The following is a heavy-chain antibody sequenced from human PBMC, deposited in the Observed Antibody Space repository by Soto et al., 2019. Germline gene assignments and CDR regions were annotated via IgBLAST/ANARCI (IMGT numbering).Heavy chain of an antibody. J-gene: IGHJ3*02. CDR1: GFTFNSYS. V-gene: IGHV3-30-3*01. Sequence: PGGSLSLSCAASGFTFNSYSMHWVRQAPGKGLEWVAVISYDGSNKYYADSVKGRFTISRDNSKNTLYLQMNSLRAEDTAVYYCARDRSSSFWGLLPKLDAIDIWGQGTMVTV. D-gene: IGHD3-22*01. CDR2: ISYDGSNK. CDR3: ARDRSSSFWGLLPKLDAIDI.